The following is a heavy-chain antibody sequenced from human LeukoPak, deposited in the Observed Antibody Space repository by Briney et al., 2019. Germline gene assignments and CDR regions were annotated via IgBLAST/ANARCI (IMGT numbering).Heavy chain of an antibody. J-gene: IGHJ4*02. D-gene: IGHD5-12*01. V-gene: IGHV4-59*01. CDR3: ARSRAYDYHFDN. Sequence: SETLSLTCTVSGGSISSYYWSWIRQPPGKGLEWVGYIYYSGSTNYNPSLKSRVTISVDTSKNQFSLKLTSVTAADTAVYYCARSRAYDYHFDNWGQGTLVTVSS. CDR1: GGSISSYY. CDR2: IYYSGST.